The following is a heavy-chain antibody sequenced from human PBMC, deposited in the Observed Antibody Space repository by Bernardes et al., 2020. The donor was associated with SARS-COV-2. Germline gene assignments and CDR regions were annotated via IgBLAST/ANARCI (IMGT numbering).Heavy chain of an antibody. CDR1: GDSISNSNW. D-gene: IGHD1-1*01. V-gene: IGHV4-4*02. CDR3: AGAAVDHWLATGSSRGHLDV. CDR2: VYPTGRT. J-gene: IGHJ4*02. Sequence: SETLSLTCAVSGDSISNSNWWTWVRQSPGKGLEWIGEVYPTGRTEYNPSLSGRLTISVDTSRNHFSLKLTSLTDADTAIYYCAGAAVDHWLATGSSRGHLDVWGQGTLGTVSS.